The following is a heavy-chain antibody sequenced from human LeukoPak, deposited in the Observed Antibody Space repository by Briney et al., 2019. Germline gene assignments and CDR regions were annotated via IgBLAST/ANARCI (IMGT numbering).Heavy chain of an antibody. Sequence: ASVKVSCKASGYTFTSYYMHWVRQAPGQGLEWMGIINPSGGSTSYAQKFQGRVTMTRDTSTSTVYTELSSLRSEDTAGYYCARGGYCGGDCPLGDFDYWGQGTLVTVSS. CDR3: ARGGYCGGDCPLGDFDY. J-gene: IGHJ4*02. CDR2: INPSGGST. CDR1: GYTFTSYY. V-gene: IGHV1-46*01. D-gene: IGHD2-21*02.